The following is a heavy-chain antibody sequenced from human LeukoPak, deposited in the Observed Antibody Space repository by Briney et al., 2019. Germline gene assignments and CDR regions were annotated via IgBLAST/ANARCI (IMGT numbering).Heavy chain of an antibody. Sequence: GGSLRLSCAASGFPFSEYSMNWVRQAPGKGLEWVSYIDSSSTIYYADSVKGRFTISRDNAKNSLYLQLNSLRAEDTAVYYCARGPYDYGEYIDSWGQGTLVTVSS. J-gene: IGHJ4*02. CDR1: GFPFSEYS. D-gene: IGHD4-17*01. CDR3: ARGPYDYGEYIDS. V-gene: IGHV3-69-1*01. CDR2: IDSSSTI.